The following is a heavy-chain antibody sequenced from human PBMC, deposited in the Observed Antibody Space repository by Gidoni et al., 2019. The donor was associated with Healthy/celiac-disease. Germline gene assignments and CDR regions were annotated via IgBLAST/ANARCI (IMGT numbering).Heavy chain of an antibody. Sequence: QLQLQESGPGLVKPSETLSLTCTVSGGSISSSSYYWGWIRPPPGKGLEWIGSINHSGSSYYNPSLKSRVTISVDTSKDQFSLKLSSVTAADTAVYYCARPRGGSDWGNFDYWGQGTLVTVSS. CDR2: INHSGSS. CDR1: GGSISSSSYY. J-gene: IGHJ4*02. D-gene: IGHD2-21*02. CDR3: ARPRGGSDWGNFDY. V-gene: IGHV4-39*01.